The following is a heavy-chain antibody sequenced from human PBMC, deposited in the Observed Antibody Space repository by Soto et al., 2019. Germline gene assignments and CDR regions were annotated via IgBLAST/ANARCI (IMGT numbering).Heavy chain of an antibody. V-gene: IGHV5-10-1*01. CDR2: IDPSDSYT. CDR1: GYSFTSYW. Sequence: GESLKISCKGSGYSFTSYWISWVRQMPGKGLEWMGGIDPSDSYTNYSPSFQGHVTISADKSISTAYLQWSSLKASDTAMYYCARLPSVLLWFGELPNPSIEASYGMDVWGQGTTVTVSS. D-gene: IGHD3-10*01. J-gene: IGHJ6*02. CDR3: ARLPSVLLWFGELPNPSIEASYGMDV.